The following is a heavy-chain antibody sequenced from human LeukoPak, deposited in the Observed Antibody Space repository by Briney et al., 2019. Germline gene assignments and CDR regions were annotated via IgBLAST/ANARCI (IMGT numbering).Heavy chain of an antibody. CDR2: ISAYNGNT. CDR1: GYTFTSYG. V-gene: IGHV1-18*01. CDR3: ARDPLPTYYYDTGGSSHYSDY. J-gene: IGHJ4*02. D-gene: IGHD3-22*01. Sequence: ASVKVSCKSSGYTFTSYGISWVRQAPGQGLEWMGWISAYNGNTSFAQKLQGRVTMTTDTSTSTAYMELRSLRSDDTAVYYCARDPLPTYYYDTGGSSHYSDYWGQGTLVTVSS.